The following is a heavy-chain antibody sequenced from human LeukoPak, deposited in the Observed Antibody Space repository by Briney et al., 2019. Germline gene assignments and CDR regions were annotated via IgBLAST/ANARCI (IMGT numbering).Heavy chain of an antibody. CDR1: GFTFSSYA. D-gene: IGHD3/OR15-3a*01. Sequence: GGSLRLSCAASGFTFSSYAMHWVRQAPGKGLEWVANIKQDGSEKYYVDSVKGRFTISRDNAENSLYLQMNSLRAEDTAVYYCASSHLAVDLNYWGQGTLVTVSS. V-gene: IGHV3-7*01. CDR2: IKQDGSEK. J-gene: IGHJ4*02. CDR3: ASSHLAVDLNY.